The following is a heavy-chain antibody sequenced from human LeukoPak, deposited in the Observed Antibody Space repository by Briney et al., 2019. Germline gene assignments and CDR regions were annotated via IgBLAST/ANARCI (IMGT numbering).Heavy chain of an antibody. CDR1: GFTLSSYS. CDR3: ARGGSGYLNPDAFDI. Sequence: GGSLRLSCAASGFTLSSYSMNWVRQAPGKGLEWVSSISSSSSCIYYADPVKGRFTISRDNAKNSLYLQMNSLRAEDTAVYYCARGGSGYLNPDAFDIWGQGTMVTVSS. CDR2: ISSSSSCI. J-gene: IGHJ3*02. D-gene: IGHD3-22*01. V-gene: IGHV3-21*01.